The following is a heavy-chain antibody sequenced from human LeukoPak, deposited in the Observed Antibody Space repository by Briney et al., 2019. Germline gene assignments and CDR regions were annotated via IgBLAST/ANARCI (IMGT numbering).Heavy chain of an antibody. D-gene: IGHD6-19*01. V-gene: IGHV4-4*02. Sequence: SGTLSLTCAVSGGSISSSNWWSWVRQPPGKGLEWIGEIYHSGSTNYNPSLKSRVTISVDKSKNQFSLKLSSVTAADTAVYYCATSPPGSSGWYSQIRWFDPWGQGTLVTVSS. CDR1: GGSISSSNW. CDR3: ATSPPGSSGWYSQIRWFDP. CDR2: IYHSGST. J-gene: IGHJ5*02.